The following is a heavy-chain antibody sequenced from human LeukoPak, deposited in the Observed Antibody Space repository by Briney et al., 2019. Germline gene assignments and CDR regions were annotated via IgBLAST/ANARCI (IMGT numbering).Heavy chain of an antibody. CDR1: GFTFSSYA. J-gene: IGHJ4*02. D-gene: IGHD6-13*01. Sequence: PGGSLRLSCAASGFTFSSYAMNWVRQAPGKGLEWVSGISGSGDNTYYADSVKGRFTIPRDNSKNTLYPQMNSLRAEDTAVYYCAKVRSGDIAAALNYWGQGTLVPVSS. CDR2: ISGSGDNT. V-gene: IGHV3-23*01. CDR3: AKVRSGDIAAALNY.